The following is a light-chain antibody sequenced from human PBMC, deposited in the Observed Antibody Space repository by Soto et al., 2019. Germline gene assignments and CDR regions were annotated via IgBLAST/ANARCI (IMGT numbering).Light chain of an antibody. CDR3: QEASRIPIT. J-gene: IGKJ5*01. Sequence: DIQMTQSPSFLSASVGDRVTITCRASQAISNYLNWYQQRPGKAPNLLIFGAKTLQSGVPSRFSGSGSGTDFTLTISSLQPEDFATYYCQEASRIPITFGQGTRLEIK. CDR1: QAISNY. V-gene: IGKV1-39*02. CDR2: GAK.